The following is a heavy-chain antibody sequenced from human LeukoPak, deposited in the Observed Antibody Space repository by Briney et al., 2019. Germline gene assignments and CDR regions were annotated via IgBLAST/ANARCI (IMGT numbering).Heavy chain of an antibody. D-gene: IGHD5-24*01. CDR3: ARDWRQGMATTFGPVDY. Sequence: SQTLSLTCTVSGGSISSGSYYWSWIRQPAGKGLEWIGSIYHSGSTYYNPSLKSRVTISVDTSKNQFSLKLSSVTAADTAVYYCARDWRQGMATTFGPVDYWGQGTLVTVSS. CDR2: IYHSGST. CDR1: GGSISSGSYY. V-gene: IGHV4-61*02. J-gene: IGHJ4*02.